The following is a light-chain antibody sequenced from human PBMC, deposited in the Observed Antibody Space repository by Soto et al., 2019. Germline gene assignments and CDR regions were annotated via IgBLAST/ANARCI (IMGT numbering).Light chain of an antibody. V-gene: IGLV2-14*01. CDR2: GVT. CDR3: SSYTSSTTLSVV. Sequence: QSALTQPASVSGSPGQSITISCTGTSSDVGGYHYVSWYQQHPGKAPKLMIYGVTNRPSVVSNRFSDSMSGNTASLTIYGLQAEDEVDYSCSSYTSSTTLSVVFGGGTKLTVL. J-gene: IGLJ2*01. CDR1: SSDVGGYHY.